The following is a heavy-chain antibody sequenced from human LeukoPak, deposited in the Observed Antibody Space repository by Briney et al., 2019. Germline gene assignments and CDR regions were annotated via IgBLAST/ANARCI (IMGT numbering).Heavy chain of an antibody. Sequence: SDTLSLTCTVSGGSISSYYWSWLRQPPGKGREWIGYIYYSGTTNYNPSLKSRVTISVDTSKNHYSLMLSSVTAADTAVYYCARGVYIAGAQYAGWGQGTLVTVSS. CDR1: GGSISSYY. D-gene: IGHD6-13*01. V-gene: IGHV4-59*07. CDR3: ARGVYIAGAQYAG. J-gene: IGHJ4*02. CDR2: IYYSGTT.